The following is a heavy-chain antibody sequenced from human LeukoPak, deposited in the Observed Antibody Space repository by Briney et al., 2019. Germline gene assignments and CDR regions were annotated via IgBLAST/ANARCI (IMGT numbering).Heavy chain of an antibody. CDR1: GFTFSNYW. CDR2: ISGSGGST. D-gene: IGHD6-13*01. J-gene: IGHJ4*02. Sequence: GGSLRLSCAASGFTFSNYWIHWVRQAPGKGLEWVSAISGSGGSTYYADSVKGRFTISRDNSKNTLYLQMNSLRAEDTAVYYCAQQLGYKGYFDYWGQGTLVTVSS. V-gene: IGHV3-23*01. CDR3: AQQLGYKGYFDY.